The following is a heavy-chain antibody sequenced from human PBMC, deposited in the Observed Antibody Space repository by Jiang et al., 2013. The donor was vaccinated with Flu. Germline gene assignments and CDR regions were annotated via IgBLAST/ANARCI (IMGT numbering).Heavy chain of an antibody. Sequence: GPGLVKASGTLSLTCSVSGDSISLYSWAWIRQPAGKGLEWIARLYSGGTTFYNPSLKSRVSMSLDTSKNQFSLQLTSVTDADTAVYFCAREYRSTWRNYHYYFYYMDVWGRGTTVTVSS. V-gene: IGHV4-4*07. D-gene: IGHD6-13*01. J-gene: IGHJ6*03. CDR2: LYSGGTT. CDR1: GDSISLYS. CDR3: AREYRSTWRNYHYYFYYMDV.